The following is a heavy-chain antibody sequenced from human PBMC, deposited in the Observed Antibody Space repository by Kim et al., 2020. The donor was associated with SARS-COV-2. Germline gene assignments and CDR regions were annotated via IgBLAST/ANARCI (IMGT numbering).Heavy chain of an antibody. V-gene: IGHV1-18*01. D-gene: IGHD6-19*01. CDR2: ISAYNGNT. Sequence: ASVKVSCKASGYTFTSYGISWVRQAPGQGLEWMGWISAYNGNTNYAQKLQGRVTMTTDTSTSTAYMELRSLRSDDTAVYYCARDLRSSGWTLTYYYYGMDVWGQRTTVTVSS. CDR3: ARDLRSSGWTLTYYYYGMDV. CDR1: GYTFTSYG. J-gene: IGHJ6*02.